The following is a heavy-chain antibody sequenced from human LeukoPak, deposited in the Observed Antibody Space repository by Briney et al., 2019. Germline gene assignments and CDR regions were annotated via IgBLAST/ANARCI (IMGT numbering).Heavy chain of an antibody. D-gene: IGHD4-17*01. CDR1: GYTFTGYY. Sequence: ASVKVSCKASGYTFTGYYIHWVRQAPGQGLEWMGWINPNSGGTNYAQKFQGRVTMTRDTSVTTAYMELSTLRSDDTAVYYCARGRLRGDDWGQGTLVTVSS. V-gene: IGHV1-2*02. J-gene: IGHJ4*02. CDR3: ARGRLRGDD. CDR2: INPNSGGT.